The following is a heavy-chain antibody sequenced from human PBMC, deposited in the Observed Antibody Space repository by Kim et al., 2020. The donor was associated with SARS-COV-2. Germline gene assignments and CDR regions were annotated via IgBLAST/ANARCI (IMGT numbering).Heavy chain of an antibody. Sequence: YADSVKGRFTISRDNSKNSLYLQMNSLRTEDTALYYCAKNYISGYYGMDGWGQGTTVTVSS. CDR3: AKNYISGYYGMDG. D-gene: IGHD1-7*01. J-gene: IGHJ6*02. V-gene: IGHV3-43*01.